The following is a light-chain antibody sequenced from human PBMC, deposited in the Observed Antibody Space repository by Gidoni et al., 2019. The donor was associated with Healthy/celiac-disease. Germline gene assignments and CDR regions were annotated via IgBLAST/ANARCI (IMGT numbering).Light chain of an antibody. CDR3: QQYYSPPCS. V-gene: IGKV4-1*01. CDR2: WAS. J-gene: IGKJ2*04. CDR1: QSVLYSSNNKNY. Sequence: DIVMAQSPDSLAVSLGERATINCKSSQSVLYSSNNKNYLAWYQQKPGQPPKLLIYWASTRESGVPDRFSGSGSGTDFTLTINSLQAEDVALYYCQQYYSPPCSFGQGTKLEIK.